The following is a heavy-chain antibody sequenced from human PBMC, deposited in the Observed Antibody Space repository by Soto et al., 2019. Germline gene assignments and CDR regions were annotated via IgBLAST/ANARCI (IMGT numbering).Heavy chain of an antibody. CDR2: IYWNDDK. D-gene: IGHD3-16*02. Sequence: SGPTLVNPTQTLTLTCTFSGFSLSTSGVGVGWIRQPPGKALEWLALIYWNDDKRYSPSLKSRLTITKDTSKNQVVLTMTNMDPVDTATYYCAHRQEFQXXXXGSYRYDNWFDPWGQGTLVTVSS. J-gene: IGHJ5*02. CDR1: GFSLSTSGVG. CDR3: AHRQEFQXXXXGSYRYDNWFDP. V-gene: IGHV2-5*01.